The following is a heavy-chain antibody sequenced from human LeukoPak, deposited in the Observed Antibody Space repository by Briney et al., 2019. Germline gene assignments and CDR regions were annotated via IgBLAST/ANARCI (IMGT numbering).Heavy chain of an antibody. J-gene: IGHJ4*02. D-gene: IGHD6-19*01. CDR1: GFSLSTYW. V-gene: IGHV3-7*01. CDR3: GRFGYVAGVDL. Sequence: GGSLRLSCAASGFSLSTYWGPWVGQAPGTGREGVANINQGGTETYYVEPVKGRFTISRDNAKNLVYLQMNSLRAEDSAVYHCGRFGYVAGVDLWGQGTLVTVSS. CDR2: INQGGTET.